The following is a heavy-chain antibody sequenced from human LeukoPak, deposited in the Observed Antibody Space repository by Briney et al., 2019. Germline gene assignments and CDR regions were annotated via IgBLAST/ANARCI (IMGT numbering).Heavy chain of an antibody. V-gene: IGHV1-18*01. CDR2: ISAYNGNT. D-gene: IGHD3-9*01. Sequence: ASVKVSCKASGYTFTSYGISWVRQAPGQGLEWMGWISAYNGNTNYAQKLQGRVTMTTDTSTSTAYMELRSLRSDDTAVYYCARDERYYDILTGQAFDYWGQGTLVTVSS. J-gene: IGHJ4*02. CDR3: ARDERYYDILTGQAFDY. CDR1: GYTFTSYG.